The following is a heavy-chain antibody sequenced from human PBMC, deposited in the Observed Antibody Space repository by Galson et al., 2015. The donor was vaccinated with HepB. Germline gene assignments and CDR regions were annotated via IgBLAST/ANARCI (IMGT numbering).Heavy chain of an antibody. CDR3: ATVRWHRFDH. J-gene: IGHJ4*02. Sequence: SLRLACAASGFTFSSDLMIWVRQAPGKGLEWVANIKPDGSEKSYADSVKGRFIISRDNAKNSLYLQMNSLRAEDSAVYYCATVRWHRFDHWGQGTLVTVSS. CDR2: IKPDGSEK. V-gene: IGHV3-7*02. D-gene: IGHD3-10*01. CDR1: GFTFSSDL.